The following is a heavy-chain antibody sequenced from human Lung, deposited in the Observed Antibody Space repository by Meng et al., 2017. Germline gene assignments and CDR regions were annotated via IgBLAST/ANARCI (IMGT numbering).Heavy chain of an antibody. Sequence: PALLKLCETLPTTFTFSRGVINTYCGGWIPKPAGKGLEWIGRIYSSGSTDYNPSLRSRVTMSVDTSKNQFSLKLTSVTAADTAVYYCTRQFFDYVWGSYRPNWFDTWGQGTLVTVSS. CDR2: IYSSGST. CDR1: RGVINTYC. V-gene: IGHV4-4*07. CDR3: TRQFFDYVWGSYRPNWFDT. D-gene: IGHD3-16*01. J-gene: IGHJ5*02.